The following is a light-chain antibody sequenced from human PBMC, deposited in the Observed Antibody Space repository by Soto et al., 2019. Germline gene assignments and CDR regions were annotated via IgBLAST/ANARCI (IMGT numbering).Light chain of an antibody. CDR1: QSLVHSNGNTY. CDR2: KVS. V-gene: IGKV2-30*02. J-gene: IGKJ2*01. Sequence: VVMTQSPLSLPVTLGQPASISCRSSQSLVHSNGNTYLNWFRQRPGQSPRRLIYKVSDRDSGVRDRVPGSGSGADFTLTISRVEAEDVRVYYGMHPSHLTYTFGQGTKLE. CDR3: MHPSHLTYT.